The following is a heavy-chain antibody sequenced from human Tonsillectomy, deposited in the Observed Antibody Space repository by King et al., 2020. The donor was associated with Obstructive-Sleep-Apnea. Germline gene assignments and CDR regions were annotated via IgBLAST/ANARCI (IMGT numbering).Heavy chain of an antibody. V-gene: IGHV1-18*04. D-gene: IGHD1-26*01. CDR1: GYTFTSYG. CDR3: ARDRLRYSGSYYVPFDY. CDR2: ISAYNDNT. Sequence: VQLVESGAEVKKPGASVKVSCKASGYTFTSYGISWVRQAPGQGLEWMGWISAYNDNTNYAQKLQGRVTMTTDTSTSTAYMELRSLRSDDTAVYYCARDRLRYSGSYYVPFDYWGQGTLVTVSS. J-gene: IGHJ4*02.